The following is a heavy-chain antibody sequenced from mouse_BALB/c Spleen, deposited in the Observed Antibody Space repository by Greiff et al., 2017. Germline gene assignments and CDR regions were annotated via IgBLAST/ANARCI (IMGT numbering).Heavy chain of an antibody. CDR3: ARGNYGVDY. CDR1: GFTFSSYA. J-gene: IGHJ2*01. CDR2: ISSGGST. D-gene: IGHD1-2*01. V-gene: IGHV5-6-5*01. Sequence: EVQRVESGGGLVKPGGSLKLSCAASGFTFSSYAMSWVRQTPEKRLEWVASISSGGSTYYPDSVKGRFTISRDNARNILYLQMSSLRSEDTAMYYCARGNYGVDYWGQGTTLTVAS.